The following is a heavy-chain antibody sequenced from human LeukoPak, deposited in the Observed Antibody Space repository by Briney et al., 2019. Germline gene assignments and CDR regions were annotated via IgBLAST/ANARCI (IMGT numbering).Heavy chain of an antibody. CDR1: GFSLSTSGVG. CDR3: AHMIYSNSYFDY. J-gene: IGHJ4*02. CDR2: IYWDDDK. Sequence: SGPTLVNPTQTLTRTCTFSGFSLSTSGVGVGWIRQPPGRALEWLALIYWDDDKRYSPSLKSRLTITKDTSRNQVVLTMTNMDPVDTAPYYCAHMIYSNSYFDYWGQGTLVTVSS. V-gene: IGHV2-5*02. D-gene: IGHD4-11*01.